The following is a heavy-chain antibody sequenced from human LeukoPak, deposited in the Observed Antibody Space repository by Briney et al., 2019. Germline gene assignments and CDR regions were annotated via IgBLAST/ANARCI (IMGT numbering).Heavy chain of an antibody. CDR2: ISSNGGST. D-gene: IGHD2-2*01. J-gene: IGHJ4*02. CDR1: GFIFSSYA. V-gene: IGHV3-64*01. CDR3: ARSSIVVVSILDY. Sequence: PGGSLRLSCAASGFIFSSYAMHWVRQAPGKGLEYVSAISSNGGSTSYANSVKGRFTISRDNSKNTLYLQMGSLRAEDMAVYYCARSSIVVVSILDYWGQGTLVTVSS.